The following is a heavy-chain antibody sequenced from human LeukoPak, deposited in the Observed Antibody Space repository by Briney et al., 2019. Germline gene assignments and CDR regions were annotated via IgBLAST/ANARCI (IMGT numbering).Heavy chain of an antibody. CDR3: ARDPGGGCSSTSCYSHAFDI. D-gene: IGHD2-2*01. Sequence: ASVKVSCKASGYTFTSYAMHWVRQAPGQRLEWMGWINAGNGNTKYSQKFQGRVTITRDTSASTAYMELSSLRSEDTAVYYCARDPGGGCSSTSCYSHAFDIWGQGTMVTVSS. CDR2: INAGNGNT. CDR1: GYTFTSYA. J-gene: IGHJ3*02. V-gene: IGHV1-3*01.